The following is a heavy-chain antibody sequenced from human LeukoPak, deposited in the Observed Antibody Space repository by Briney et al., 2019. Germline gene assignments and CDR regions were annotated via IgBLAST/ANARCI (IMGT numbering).Heavy chain of an antibody. D-gene: IGHD3-3*01. CDR3: AGRYYDFWSGPREAFDI. V-gene: IGHV4-59*12. CDR2: IYYSGST. Sequence: SETLSLTCTVSGGSISSYYWSWIRQPPGKGLEWIGYIYYSGSTNYNPSLKSRVTISVDTSKDQFSLKLSSVTAADTAVYYCAGRYYDFWSGPREAFDIWGQGTMVTVSS. CDR1: GGSISSYY. J-gene: IGHJ3*02.